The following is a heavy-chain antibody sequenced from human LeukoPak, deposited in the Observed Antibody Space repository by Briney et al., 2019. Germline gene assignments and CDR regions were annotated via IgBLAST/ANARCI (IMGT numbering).Heavy chain of an antibody. D-gene: IGHD6-13*01. J-gene: IGHJ4*02. CDR2: INHSGST. CDR3: ARGGWGRYSSSWYRGPPLDY. CDR1: GGSFSGYY. V-gene: IGHV4-34*01. Sequence: SETLSLTCAVYGGSFSGYYWSWIRQPPGKGLEWIGEINHSGSTNYNPSLKSRVTISVETSKNQFSLKLSSVTAADTAVYYCARGGWGRYSSSWYRGPPLDYWGQGTLVTVSS.